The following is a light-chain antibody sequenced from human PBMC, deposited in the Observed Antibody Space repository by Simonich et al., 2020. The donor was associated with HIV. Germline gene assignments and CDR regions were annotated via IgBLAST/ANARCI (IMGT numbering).Light chain of an antibody. Sequence: EIVLTQSPATLSVSPGEKTTLPCRASQSVSSTLAWYQQNPGQAPRLLIYGASTWATGIPARLSGRGSGTEFTLTISSLQSEDFAVYYCQQYNNWPYTCGQGTKLENK. J-gene: IGKJ2*01. CDR2: GAS. V-gene: IGKV3-15*01. CDR3: QQYNNWPYT. CDR1: QSVSST.